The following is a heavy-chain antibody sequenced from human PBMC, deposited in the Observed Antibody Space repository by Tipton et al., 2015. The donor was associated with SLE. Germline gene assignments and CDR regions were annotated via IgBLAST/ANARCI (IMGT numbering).Heavy chain of an antibody. V-gene: IGHV4-39*07. CDR2: IYSSGST. CDR1: GGSLSSSRYY. Sequence: TLSLTCTVSGGSLSSSRYYWDWIRQPPGEGLEWIGSIYSSGSTNYSPSLRGRVTISLDTSNNQFSLKLTSVTAADTAVYYCASWFRDWDNISDIWGQGTMVTVSS. J-gene: IGHJ3*02. CDR3: ASWFRDWDNISDI. D-gene: IGHD1/OR15-1a*01.